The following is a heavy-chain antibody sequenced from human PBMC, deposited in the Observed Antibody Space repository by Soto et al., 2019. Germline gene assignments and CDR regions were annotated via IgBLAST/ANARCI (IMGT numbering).Heavy chain of an antibody. D-gene: IGHD5-12*01. Sequence: GSLSLSCAASGFRFVGFWMHWISHAPGKGLVWVSRMFTDVSTTYYADSVKGRFTISRDNAKSTLYLQMNSLRDEDTAVYYCVRGNTGYGNFDSWVQGTLVTVSS. CDR1: GFRFVGFW. V-gene: IGHV3-74*01. CDR2: MFTDVSTT. J-gene: IGHJ4*02. CDR3: VRGNTGYGNFDS.